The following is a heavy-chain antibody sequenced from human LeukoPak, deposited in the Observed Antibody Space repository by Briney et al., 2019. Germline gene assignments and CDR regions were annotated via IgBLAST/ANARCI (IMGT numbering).Heavy chain of an antibody. CDR2: IYSGGST. Sequence: GGSLRLSCAASGFTVSSNYMSWVRQVPGKGLEWVSVIYSGGSTYYAGSVKGRFTISRDNSKNTLYLQMNSLRAEDTAVYYCARDYNGDYGYFDLWGRGTLVTVSS. CDR3: ARDYNGDYGYFDL. D-gene: IGHD3-10*01. CDR1: GFTVSSNY. V-gene: IGHV3-66*02. J-gene: IGHJ2*01.